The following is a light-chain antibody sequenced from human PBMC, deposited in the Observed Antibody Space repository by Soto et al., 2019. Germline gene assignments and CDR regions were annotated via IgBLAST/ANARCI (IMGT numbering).Light chain of an antibody. CDR1: NIGSKS. V-gene: IGLV3-21*04. CDR3: QVWDSSSDHLVV. CDR2: YDS. J-gene: IGLJ2*01. Sequence: SYELTQPPSVSVAPGKTARLTCGGNNIGSKSVHWYQQKPGQAPVLVIYYDSDRPSGIPERFSGSNSGNTATLTISRVEAGDEADYYCQVWDSSSDHLVVFGGGTKVTVL.